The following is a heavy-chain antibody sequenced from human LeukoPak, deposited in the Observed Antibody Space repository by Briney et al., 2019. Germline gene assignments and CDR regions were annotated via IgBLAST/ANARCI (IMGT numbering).Heavy chain of an antibody. CDR3: ARRYFDWFLGAGSSLDI. D-gene: IGHD3-9*01. V-gene: IGHV3-7*01. Sequence: GGSLRLSCAASGFSFSAYWMTWVRQAPGTGLEWVANINPAGSETYYVDSVKGRFTISRDNANDSVYLQMNSLRAEDTAVYYCARRYFDWFLGAGSSLDIWGQGTMVTVSS. CDR2: INPAGSET. J-gene: IGHJ3*02. CDR1: GFSFSAYW.